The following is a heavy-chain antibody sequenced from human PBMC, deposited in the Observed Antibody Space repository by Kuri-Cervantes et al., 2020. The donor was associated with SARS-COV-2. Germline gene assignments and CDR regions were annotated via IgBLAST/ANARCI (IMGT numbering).Heavy chain of an antibody. D-gene: IGHD5-18*01. CDR3: ARTDTAMGDLDY. CDR1: GFTFDDYA. J-gene: IGHJ4*02. Sequence: GGSLRLSCAASGFTFDDYAMHWVRQAPGKGLEWVSLISWDGGSTYYADSVKGRFTISRDNSKNTLYLQMNSLRAEDTAVYYCARTDTAMGDLDYWGQGTLVTVSS. CDR2: ISWDGGST. V-gene: IGHV3-43D*04.